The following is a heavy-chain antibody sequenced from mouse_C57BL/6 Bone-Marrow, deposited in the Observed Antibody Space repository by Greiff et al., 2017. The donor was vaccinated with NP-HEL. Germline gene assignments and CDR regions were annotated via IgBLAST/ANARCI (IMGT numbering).Heavy chain of an antibody. D-gene: IGHD1-1*01. Sequence: VQLQESGPGLVQPSQSLSITCTVSGFSLTSYGVHWVRQSPGKGLEWLGVIWRGGSTDYNAAFMSRLSITKDNSKSQVFFKMNSLQADDTAIYYCAKKGTTVVGYFDVWGTGTTVTVSS. V-gene: IGHV2-5*01. CDR3: AKKGTTVVGYFDV. J-gene: IGHJ1*03. CDR1: GFSLTSYG. CDR2: IWRGGST.